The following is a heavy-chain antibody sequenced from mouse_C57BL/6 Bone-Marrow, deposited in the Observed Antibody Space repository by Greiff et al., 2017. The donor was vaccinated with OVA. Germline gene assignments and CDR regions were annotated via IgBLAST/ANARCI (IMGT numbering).Heavy chain of an antibody. J-gene: IGHJ3*01. CDR2: INYDGSST. D-gene: IGHD4-1*01. Sequence: EVKLMESEGGLVQPGSSMKLSCTASGFTFSDYYMAWVRQVPEKGLEWVANINYDGSSTYYLDSFKSRFIISRDNAKNILYLQMSSLRSEDTATDYCAREDWDGFAYWGQGTLVTVAA. CDR1: GFTFSDYY. CDR3: AREDWDGFAY. V-gene: IGHV5-16*01.